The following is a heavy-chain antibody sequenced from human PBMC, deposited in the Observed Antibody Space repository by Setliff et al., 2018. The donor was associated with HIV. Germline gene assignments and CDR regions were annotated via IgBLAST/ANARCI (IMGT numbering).Heavy chain of an antibody. J-gene: IGHJ4*02. CDR2: IVPIFVTT. V-gene: IGHV1-69*06. CDR3: ARGVSQAYTYGSGAYYYFDF. CDR1: GGTFSTHA. D-gene: IGHD6-19*01. Sequence: SVKVSCKASGGTFSTHAISWVRQAPGQGLEWMGRIVPIFVTTNYAQNFQGRVTFTADKSTSTAYMELRSLRFDDTAVYLCARGVSQAYTYGSGAYYYFDFWGLGTLVTVPS.